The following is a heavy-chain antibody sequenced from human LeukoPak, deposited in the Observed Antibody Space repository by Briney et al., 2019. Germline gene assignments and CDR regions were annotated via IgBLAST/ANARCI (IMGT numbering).Heavy chain of an antibody. CDR2: ISSSSSTI. CDR1: GFTFSSYS. Sequence: SGGSLRLSCAASGFTFSSYSMNWVRQAPGKGLEWVSYISSSSSTIYYADSVKGRFTISRDNAKNSLYLQMNSLRAEDTAVYYCARDRIFGVVSDFDYWGQGTLVTVSS. J-gene: IGHJ4*02. CDR3: ARDRIFGVVSDFDY. V-gene: IGHV3-48*01. D-gene: IGHD3-3*02.